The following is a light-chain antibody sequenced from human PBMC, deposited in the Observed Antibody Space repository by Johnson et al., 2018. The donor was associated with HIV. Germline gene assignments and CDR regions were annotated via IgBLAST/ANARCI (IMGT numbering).Light chain of an antibody. Sequence: TPPPSVSAAPGQRVTISCSGSSFNIGINFVSWYQQVPGTAPKLLICESNKRPSGIPNRFSGSKSGTSATLGITGLQTGDEADYYCGTWDSRLSVYVFGTGTKVTVL. CDR1: SFNIGINF. V-gene: IGLV1-51*02. J-gene: IGLJ1*01. CDR3: GTWDSRLSVYV. CDR2: ESN.